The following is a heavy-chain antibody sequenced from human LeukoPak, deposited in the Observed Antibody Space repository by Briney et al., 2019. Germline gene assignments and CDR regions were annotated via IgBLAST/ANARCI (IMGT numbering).Heavy chain of an antibody. J-gene: IGHJ4*02. V-gene: IGHV1-8*01. CDR2: MNPNSGNT. CDR1: GGTFTSYD. Sequence: RASVKVSCKASGGTFTSYDINWVRQATGQGLEWMGWMNPNSGNTGYAQKFQGRVTMTRNTSISTAYMELSSLRSEDTAVYYCARCYAGGFYDILTDWGQGTLVTVSS. D-gene: IGHD3-9*01. CDR3: ARCYAGGFYDILTD.